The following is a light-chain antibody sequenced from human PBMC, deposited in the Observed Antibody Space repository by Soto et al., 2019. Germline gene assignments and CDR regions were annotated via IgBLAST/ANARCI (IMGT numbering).Light chain of an antibody. CDR2: GAS. CDR3: QQYGSSPFT. CDR1: QSVSSSY. J-gene: IGKJ3*01. V-gene: IGKV3-20*01. Sequence: EIVLTQSPGTLFLSPGERATLSCRASQSVSSSYLAWYQQKPGQAPRLLIYGASSRATDIPDRFSGSGSGTDFTLTISRLEPEDFEVYYCQQYGSSPFTFGPGTKVDIK.